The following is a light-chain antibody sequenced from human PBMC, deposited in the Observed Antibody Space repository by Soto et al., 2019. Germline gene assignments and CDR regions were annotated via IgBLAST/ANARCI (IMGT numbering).Light chain of an antibody. V-gene: IGKV3-15*01. CDR2: RAS. CDR3: QQYNNWPRT. CDR1: QSVSSN. Sequence: IVMTQSPATLSVSPGERATLSCRASQSVSSNLAWYQQKPGQAPRLLIYRASTRATGIPARFSGSGSGTEFTLTISSLQSEDFAVYYCQQYNNWPRTFGQGTKLEIK. J-gene: IGKJ2*01.